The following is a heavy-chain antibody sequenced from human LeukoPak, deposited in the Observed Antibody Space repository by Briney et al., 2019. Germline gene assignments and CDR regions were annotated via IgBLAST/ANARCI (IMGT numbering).Heavy chain of an antibody. Sequence: ASVKVSCKASGYTFSSYGISWVRQAPGQGLEWMGWINPNSGGTNYAQKFQGRVTMTRDTSISTAYMELSRLRSDDTAVYYCAREGVETGTDYWGQGTLVTVSS. J-gene: IGHJ4*02. V-gene: IGHV1-2*02. CDR2: INPNSGGT. D-gene: IGHD1-1*01. CDR1: GYTFSSYG. CDR3: AREGVETGTDY.